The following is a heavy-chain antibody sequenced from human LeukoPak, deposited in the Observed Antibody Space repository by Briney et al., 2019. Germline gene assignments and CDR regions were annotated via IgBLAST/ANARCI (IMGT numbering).Heavy chain of an antibody. D-gene: IGHD3-22*01. CDR2: IKQDGSET. J-gene: IGHJ4*02. Sequence: GGSLRLSCAASGFTFSDYYMSWIRQAPGKGLEWVANIKQDGSETYYVDSVKGRFTISRDNAKNTLYLQMNSLRAEDTAVYYCARRIGPYDSSGYYPYYFDYWGQGTLVTVSS. CDR3: ARRIGPYDSSGYYPYYFDY. CDR1: GFTFSDYY. V-gene: IGHV3-7*01.